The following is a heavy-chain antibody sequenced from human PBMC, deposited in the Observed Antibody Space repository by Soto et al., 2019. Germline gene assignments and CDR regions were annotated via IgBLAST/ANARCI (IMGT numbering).Heavy chain of an antibody. CDR3: ARDLRLGELSADLDY. D-gene: IGHD3-16*02. CDR1: GFTFSSYG. Sequence: QVQLVESGGGVVQPGRSLRLSCAASGFTFSSYGMHWVRQAPGKGLEWVAVIWYDGSNKYYADSVKGRFTISRDKSKNALYLQMNSLRAEDTAVYYCARDLRLGELSADLDYWGQGTLVTVSS. CDR2: IWYDGSNK. V-gene: IGHV3-33*01. J-gene: IGHJ4*02.